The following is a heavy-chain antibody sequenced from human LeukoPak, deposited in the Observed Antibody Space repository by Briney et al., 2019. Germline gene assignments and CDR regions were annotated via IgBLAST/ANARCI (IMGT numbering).Heavy chain of an antibody. V-gene: IGHV1-18*01. D-gene: IGHD2-2*01. CDR3: ARGINTPLGVVPAAHDDY. J-gene: IGHJ4*02. Sequence: ASVNVSCKASGYTFTSYGISWVRQAPGQGLEWMGWIIAYNGNTNYAQKLQGRVTMTTDASTSTAYMELRSLRSDDTAVYYCARGINTPLGVVPAAHDDYWGQGTLVTVSS. CDR1: GYTFTSYG. CDR2: IIAYNGNT.